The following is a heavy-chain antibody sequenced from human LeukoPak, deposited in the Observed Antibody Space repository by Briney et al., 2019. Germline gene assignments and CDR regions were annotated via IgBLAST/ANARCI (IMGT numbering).Heavy chain of an antibody. J-gene: IGHJ1*01. CDR3: ARVSGPGMNEYFYL. V-gene: IGHV3-74*01. Sequence: GVSLRLSCAPSVFTFSEAWMLLVRQAPGKALVWVSRINNDGSLTKYADSVKGRFTISRDSAKNTLSLQMNSLRAEDTAVYYCARVSGPGMNEYFYLWGQGTLVTVSS. CDR1: VFTFSEAW. D-gene: IGHD3-10*01. CDR2: INNDGSLT.